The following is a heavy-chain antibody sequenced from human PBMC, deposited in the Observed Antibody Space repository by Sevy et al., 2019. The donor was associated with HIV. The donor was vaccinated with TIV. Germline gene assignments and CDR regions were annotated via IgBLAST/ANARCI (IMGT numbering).Heavy chain of an antibody. D-gene: IGHD6-19*01. CDR3: ARGRGIAVAGFDY. V-gene: IGHV4-34*01. CDR2: INHSGSN. J-gene: IGHJ4*02. CDR1: GGSFSGYY. Sequence: SETLSLTCAVYGGSFSGYYWSWIRQPPGKGLEWLGEINHSGSNNYNPSLKSRVTISVDTPKNQFSLKLSSVTAADTAVYYCARGRGIAVAGFDYWGQGTLVTVSS.